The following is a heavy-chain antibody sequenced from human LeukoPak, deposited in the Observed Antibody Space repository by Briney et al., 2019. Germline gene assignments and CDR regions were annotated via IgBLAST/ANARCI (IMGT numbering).Heavy chain of an antibody. V-gene: IGHV5-51*01. J-gene: IGHJ4*02. D-gene: IGHD6-6*01. CDR1: GYSFTTFW. CDR2: IYPGDSDT. Sequence: GESLQISCKASGYSFTTFWIGWVRQMPGKGLEWMGIIYPGDSDTRYSPSFQGQVTISADKSISTAYLHWSSLKASDTAMYYCASTVRSSSPFDYCGQGTLVTVSS. CDR3: ASTVRSSSPFDY.